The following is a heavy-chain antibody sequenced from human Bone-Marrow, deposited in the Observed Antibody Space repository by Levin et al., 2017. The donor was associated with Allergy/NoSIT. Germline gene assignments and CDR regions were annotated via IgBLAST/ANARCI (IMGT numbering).Heavy chain of an antibody. V-gene: IGHV1-2*02. CDR3: ARDPHYTSTTGEY. CDR2: INPNNGAT. CDR1: GYTFTAYY. D-gene: IGHD4-11*01. Sequence: PGASVKVSCKASGYTFTAYYVHWVRRAPGTGLEWMGWINPNNGATNYAQRFQGRVTMTRDTSTTTAFMELSGLTSDDTAFYYCARDPHYTSTTGEYWGQGTLVTVSS. J-gene: IGHJ4*02.